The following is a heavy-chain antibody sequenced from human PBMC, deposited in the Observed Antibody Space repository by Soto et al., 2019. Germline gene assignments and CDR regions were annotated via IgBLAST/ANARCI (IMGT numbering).Heavy chain of an antibody. Sequence: GGSLRLSCAASGFTFSSYAMHWVRQAPGKGLEWVAVISYDGSNKYYADSVKGRFTISRDNSKNTLYLQMNSLKAEDTAVYSLARDQIPSSIWSAFDIWGQGTMVTVSS. V-gene: IGHV3-30*04. CDR3: ARDQIPSSIWSAFDI. CDR2: ISYDGSNK. J-gene: IGHJ3*02. CDR1: GFTFSSYA. D-gene: IGHD6-13*01.